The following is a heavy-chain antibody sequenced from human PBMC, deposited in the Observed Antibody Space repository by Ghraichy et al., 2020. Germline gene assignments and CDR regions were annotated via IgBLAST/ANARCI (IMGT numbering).Heavy chain of an antibody. CDR3: ARGLCSGGSCYGRPQTKYYYYYYGMDV. Sequence: SETLSLTCAVYGGSFSGYYWSWIRQPPGKGLEWIGEINHSGSTNYNPSLKSRVTISVDTSKNQFSLKLSSVTAADTAVYYCARGLCSGGSCYGRPQTKYYYYYYGMDVWGQGTTVTVSS. CDR1: GGSFSGYY. V-gene: IGHV4-34*01. J-gene: IGHJ6*02. CDR2: INHSGST. D-gene: IGHD2-15*01.